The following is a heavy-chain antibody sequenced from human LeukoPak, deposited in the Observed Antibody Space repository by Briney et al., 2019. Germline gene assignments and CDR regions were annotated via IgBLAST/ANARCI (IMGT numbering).Heavy chain of an antibody. J-gene: IGHJ4*02. CDR3: ARSYSGSYFDY. D-gene: IGHD1-26*01. CDR2: IYYSGST. CDR1: GGSISSSSYY. V-gene: IGHV4-39*01. Sequence: SETLSLTCTVSGGSISSSSYYWGWIRQPPGKGLEWIGSIYYSGSTHYNPSLKSRVTISVDTSKNQFSLKLSSVTAADTAVYYCARSYSGSYFDYWGQGTLVTVSS.